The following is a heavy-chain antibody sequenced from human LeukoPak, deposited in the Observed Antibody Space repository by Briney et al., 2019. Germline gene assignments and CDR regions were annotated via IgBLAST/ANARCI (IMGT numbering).Heavy chain of an antibody. CDR1: GDSISSYY. CDR2: IYHSGGT. J-gene: IGHJ3*02. CDR3: ARHVTISGPYDASDI. Sequence: SETLSLTCTVSGDSISSYYWSWIRQPPGKGLEWIGYIYHSGGTDYNPSLKSRVTISVDTSKNQFSLKLRSVTAADTAVYYCARHVTISGPYDASDIWGQETMVTVSP. V-gene: IGHV4-59*08. D-gene: IGHD5-24*01.